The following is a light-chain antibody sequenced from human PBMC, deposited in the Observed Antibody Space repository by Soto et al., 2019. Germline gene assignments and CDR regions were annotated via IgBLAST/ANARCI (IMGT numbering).Light chain of an antibody. CDR1: QSISRY. V-gene: IGKV1-39*01. Sequence: DIQLTQSPSSLSASVGDRITITCRSSQSISRYLNWYQQRPGTAPKVLIFGANSLQSGVPSRFSGSGSGTEFTLTSSSPQPEDFATYYCQQNYGTPGTFGQGTKVDVK. CDR2: GAN. J-gene: IGKJ1*01. CDR3: QQNYGTPGT.